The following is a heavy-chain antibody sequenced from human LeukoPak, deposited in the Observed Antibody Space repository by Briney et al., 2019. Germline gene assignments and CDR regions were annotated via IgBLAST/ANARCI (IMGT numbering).Heavy chain of an antibody. V-gene: IGHV1-24*01. Sequence: ASVKVSCKVSGYTLTELSMHWVRQAPGKGLEWMGGFDPEDGETIYAQKFQGRVTMTEDTSTDTAYMELSSLRSEDTAVYYCATSTYYYDSSGYPFDIWGQGTVVTVSS. CDR3: ATSTYYYDSSGYPFDI. D-gene: IGHD3-22*01. CDR2: FDPEDGET. J-gene: IGHJ3*02. CDR1: GYTLTELS.